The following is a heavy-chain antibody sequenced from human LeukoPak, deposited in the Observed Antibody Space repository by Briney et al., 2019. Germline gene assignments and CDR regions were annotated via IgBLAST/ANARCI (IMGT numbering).Heavy chain of an antibody. J-gene: IGHJ3*02. D-gene: IGHD6-19*01. Sequence: GASVKVSCKASGYTFTSYAMNWVRQAPGQGLEWMGWINTNTGNPTYAQGFTGRFVFSLDTSVSTAYLQISSLKAEDTAVYYCARDLTFSGWYEGDAFDIWGQGTMVTVSS. CDR2: INTNTGNP. V-gene: IGHV7-4-1*02. CDR1: GYTFTSYA. CDR3: ARDLTFSGWYEGDAFDI.